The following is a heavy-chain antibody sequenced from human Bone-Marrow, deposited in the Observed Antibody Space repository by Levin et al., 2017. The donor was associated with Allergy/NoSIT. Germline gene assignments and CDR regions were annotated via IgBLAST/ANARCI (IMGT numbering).Heavy chain of an antibody. CDR2: IYYSGST. D-gene: IGHD6-13*01. Sequence: SQTLSLTCTVSGGSVSSGSYYWSWIRQPPGKGLEWIGYIYYSGSTNYNPSLKSRVTISVDTSKNQFSLKLSSVTAADTAVYYCARLIQQLVPGDGYYYFDYWGQGTLVTVSS. J-gene: IGHJ4*02. V-gene: IGHV4-61*01. CDR3: ARLIQQLVPGDGYYYFDY. CDR1: GGSVSSGSYY.